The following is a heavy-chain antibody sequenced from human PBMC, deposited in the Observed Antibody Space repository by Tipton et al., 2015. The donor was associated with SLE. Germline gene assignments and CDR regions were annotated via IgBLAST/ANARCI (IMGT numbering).Heavy chain of an antibody. CDR3: ARDSAVNFWYFDL. Sequence: TLSLTCTVSGGSLRSHYGSWFRQTPGKGLEWIGNIYSGGGTNYNPARKSRVTMSVATSKNQFSPMLTSVTAADTAMYYCARDSAVNFWYFDLWGRGTLVTVSS. J-gene: IGHJ2*01. CDR2: IYSGGGT. V-gene: IGHV4-59*11. CDR1: GGSLRSHY.